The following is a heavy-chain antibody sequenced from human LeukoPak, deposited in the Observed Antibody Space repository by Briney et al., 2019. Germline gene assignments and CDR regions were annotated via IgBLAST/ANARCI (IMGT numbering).Heavy chain of an antibody. D-gene: IGHD2-8*01. Sequence: SETLSLTCAVYGGSFTKHQWSWIRQPPGKGLEWIGAINDGGSTNYNPSLKSRVTISVDTSKNQFSLRLSSMTAEDTAVYYCAAPYCTNGVCFYYMDVWGKGTTVTVSS. CDR2: INDGGST. J-gene: IGHJ6*03. V-gene: IGHV4-34*01. CDR1: GGSFTKHQ. CDR3: AAPYCTNGVCFYYMDV.